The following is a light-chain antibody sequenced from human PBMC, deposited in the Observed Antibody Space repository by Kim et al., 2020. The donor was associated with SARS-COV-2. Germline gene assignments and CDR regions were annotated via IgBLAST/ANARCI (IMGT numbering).Light chain of an antibody. CDR1: QSISSW. J-gene: IGKJ4*01. Sequence: ASVGDRVTITCRASQSISSWLAWYQQKPGKAPKLLIYDASSLESGVPSRFSGSGSGTEFTLTISSLQPDDFATYYCQQYNSSPPTFGGGTKVEIK. CDR3: QQYNSSPPT. V-gene: IGKV1-5*01. CDR2: DAS.